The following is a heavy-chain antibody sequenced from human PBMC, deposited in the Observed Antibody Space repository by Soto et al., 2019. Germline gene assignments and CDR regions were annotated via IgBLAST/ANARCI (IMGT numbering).Heavy chain of an antibody. Sequence: SETLSLTCAVSGGSISSGGYSWSWIRQPPGKGLEWIGYIYHSGSTFYNPSLKSRVTISIDKSKNQFSLKLGSVTAADTAVYYCARVVVPRPXWGYNWFDPWGQGTLVTVSS. D-gene: IGHD3-16*01. V-gene: IGHV4-30-2*01. CDR3: ARVVVPRPXWGYNWFDP. J-gene: IGHJ5*02. CDR1: GGSISSGGYS. CDR2: IYHSGST.